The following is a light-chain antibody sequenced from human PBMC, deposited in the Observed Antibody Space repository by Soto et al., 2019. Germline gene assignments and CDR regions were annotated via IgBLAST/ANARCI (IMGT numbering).Light chain of an antibody. V-gene: IGLV2-14*01. CDR2: EVS. Sequence: QSVLTQPASVSGSPGQSITISCTGTNSDIGGFPYVSWYQQHPGKAPKLMIYEVSNRPSGVSNRFSGSKSGNTASLTISGLEAEDEDDYYCTSYTVSTTVIFGGGTKLTVL. J-gene: IGLJ2*01. CDR3: TSYTVSTTVI. CDR1: NSDIGGFPY.